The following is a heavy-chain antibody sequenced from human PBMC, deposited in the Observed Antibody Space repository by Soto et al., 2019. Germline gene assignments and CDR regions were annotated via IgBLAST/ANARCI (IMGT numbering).Heavy chain of an antibody. Sequence: GSLRLSCAASGFTFSSYSMNWVRQAPGKGLEWVSSISSSSSYIYYADSVKGRFTISRDNAKNSLYLQMNSLRAEDTAVYYCARDIRPSENPSPPYGMHVWGQGTTVTVSS. D-gene: IGHD2-2*01. V-gene: IGHV3-21*01. CDR1: GFTFSSYS. CDR2: ISSSSSYI. CDR3: ARDIRPSENPSPPYGMHV. J-gene: IGHJ6*02.